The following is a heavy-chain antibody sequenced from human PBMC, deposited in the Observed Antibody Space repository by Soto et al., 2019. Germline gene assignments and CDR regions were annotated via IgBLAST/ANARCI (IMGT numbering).Heavy chain of an antibody. CDR3: AKVRYSSPMGYYYGMDV. Sequence: QVQLEQSGGEVKKPGSSVKVSCKASRVTFSKFIVTWVRQAPGLGLEWVGGIIPIFGTANYAQKFQGRVTITADESTSTSYMEVNNLRSEDTAVYYCAKVRYSSPMGYYYGMDVWGQVTTVTVSS. CDR2: IIPIFGTA. CDR1: RVTFSKFI. V-gene: IGHV1-69*01. D-gene: IGHD6-19*01. J-gene: IGHJ6*02.